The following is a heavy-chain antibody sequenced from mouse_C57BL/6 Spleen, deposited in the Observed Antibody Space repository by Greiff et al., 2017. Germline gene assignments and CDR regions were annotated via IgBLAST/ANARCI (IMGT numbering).Heavy chain of an antibody. Sequence: EVKLVESGGDLVKPGGSLKLSCAASGFTFSSYGMSWVRQTPDKRLEWVATISSGGSYTYYPDSVKGRFTISRDNAKNTLYLQISSLKSEDTAMYYCARQTGYYFDYWGQGTTLTVSS. J-gene: IGHJ2*01. CDR3: ARQTGYYFDY. V-gene: IGHV5-6*02. D-gene: IGHD4-1*01. CDR2: ISSGGSYT. CDR1: GFTFSSYG.